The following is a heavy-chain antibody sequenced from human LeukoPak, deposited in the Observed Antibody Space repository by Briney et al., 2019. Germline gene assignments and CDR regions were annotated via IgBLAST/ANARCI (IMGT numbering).Heavy chain of an antibody. J-gene: IGHJ6*02. V-gene: IGHV4-59*01. CDR2: IYYSGST. Sequence: SETLSLTCAVSGGSISSYYWSWIRQPPGKGLEWIGYIYYSGSTNYNPSLKSRVTISVDTSKNQFSLKLSSVTAADTAVYYCARDRRSYGMDVWGQGTTVTVSS. CDR3: ARDRRSYGMDV. CDR1: GGSISSYY.